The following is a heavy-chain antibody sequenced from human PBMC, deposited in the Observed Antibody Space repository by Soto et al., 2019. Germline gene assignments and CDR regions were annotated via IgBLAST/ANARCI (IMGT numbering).Heavy chain of an antibody. D-gene: IGHD1-1*01. CDR3: ARAVAGQVRNAWTWLDH. CDR2: IPSDGSAQ. J-gene: IGHJ4*02. V-gene: IGHV3-30-3*01. Sequence: GGSLRLSCEATGFTFRDYAMHWVRQAPGKGLEWVGAIPSDGSAQHYADSVKGRFSISRDNSKNTLSLQMNSLRPEDAALYYCARAVAGQVRNAWTWLDHWGQGTLVTVSS. CDR1: GFTFRDYA.